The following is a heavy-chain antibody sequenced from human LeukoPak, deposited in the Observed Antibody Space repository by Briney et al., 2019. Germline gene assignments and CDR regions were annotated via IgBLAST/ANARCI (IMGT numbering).Heavy chain of an antibody. CDR2: ISGSGGST. D-gene: IGHD3-3*01. V-gene: IGHV3-23*01. CDR3: AKTTIFGVVILRAGFDY. CDR1: GFTFSNYA. J-gene: IGHJ4*02. Sequence: GGSLRLSCAASGFTFSNYAMSWVRQAPGKGLEWVSAISGSGGSTYYADSVKGRFTISRDNSKNTLYLQMNSLRAEDTAVYYCAKTTIFGVVILRAGFDYWGQGTLVTVSS.